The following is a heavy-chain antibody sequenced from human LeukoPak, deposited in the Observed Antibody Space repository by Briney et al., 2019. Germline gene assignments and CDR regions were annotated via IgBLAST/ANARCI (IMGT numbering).Heavy chain of an antibody. J-gene: IGHJ4*02. CDR2: IYTSGST. D-gene: IGHD6-13*01. CDR3: ARDSGLAAIGIGY. CDR1: GGSISSGSYY. Sequence: SETLSLTCTVSGGSISSGSYYWSWIRQPAGKGLEWIGRIYTSGSTNYDPSLKSRVTISVDTSKNQFSLKLSSVTAADTAVYYCARDSGLAAIGIGYWGQGTLVTVSS. V-gene: IGHV4-61*02.